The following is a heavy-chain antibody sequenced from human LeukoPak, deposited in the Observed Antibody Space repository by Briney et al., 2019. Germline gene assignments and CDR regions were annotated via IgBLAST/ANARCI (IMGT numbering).Heavy chain of an antibody. CDR3: ARDLYTMIVVGRGAFDI. CDR1: GFFFSSYG. D-gene: IGHD3-22*01. J-gene: IGHJ3*02. CDR2: IKQDGSEE. Sequence: GGSLRLSCAASGFFFSSYGMSWVRQAPGKGLEWVANIKQDGSEEYYVDSVKGRFTISRDNAKNSLYLQMNSLRAEDTAVYYCARDLYTMIVVGRGAFDIWGQGTMVTVSS. V-gene: IGHV3-7*01.